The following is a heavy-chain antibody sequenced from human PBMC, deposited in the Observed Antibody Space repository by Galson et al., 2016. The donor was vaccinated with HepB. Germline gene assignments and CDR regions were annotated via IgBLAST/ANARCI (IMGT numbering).Heavy chain of an antibody. J-gene: IGHJ4*02. Sequence: SETLSLTCTVSGASITSYYWSWIRQPPRKGLEWIGYISSSGSTIYNPSLQSRVTISLDTSKTQFSLNLTSVTAADTAVYYCARYQVLGGYFDFWGQGTLVTVFS. D-gene: IGHD2-2*01. V-gene: IGHV4-59*01. CDR1: GASITSYY. CDR2: ISSSGST. CDR3: ARYQVLGGYFDF.